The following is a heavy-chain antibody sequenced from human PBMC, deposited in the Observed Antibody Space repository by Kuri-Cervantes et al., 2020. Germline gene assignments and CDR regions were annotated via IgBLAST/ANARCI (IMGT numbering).Heavy chain of an antibody. V-gene: IGHV3-7*01. CDR2: IKQDGSEK. CDR3: AISLAAAGLFDY. CDR1: GFTFINYW. Sequence: GESLKISCAASGFTFINYWMTWVRQAPGKGLEWVANIKQDGSEKYYVDSVKGRFTISRDNAKNSLYLQMNSLRAEDTAVYYCAISLAAAGLFDYWGQGTLVTVSS. D-gene: IGHD6-13*01. J-gene: IGHJ4*02.